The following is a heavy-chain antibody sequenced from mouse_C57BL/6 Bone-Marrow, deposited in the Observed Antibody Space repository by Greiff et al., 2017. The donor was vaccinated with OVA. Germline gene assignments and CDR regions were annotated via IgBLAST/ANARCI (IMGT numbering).Heavy chain of an antibody. D-gene: IGHD3-3*01. Sequence: VHLVESGAELVKPGASVKMSCKASGYTFTTYPIEWMKQNHGKSLEWIGNFHPYNDDTKYNEKFKGKATLTVEKSSSTVYLELSRLTSDGSAVYFCVRGGRGWYFDVWGTGTTVTVSS. CDR2: FHPYNDDT. V-gene: IGHV1-47*01. CDR1: GYTFTTYP. J-gene: IGHJ1*03. CDR3: VRGGRGWYFDV.